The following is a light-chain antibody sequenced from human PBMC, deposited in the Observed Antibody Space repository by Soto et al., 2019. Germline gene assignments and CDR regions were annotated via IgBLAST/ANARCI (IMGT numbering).Light chain of an antibody. J-gene: IGKJ1*01. CDR2: KAS. Sequence: DNQMTQSPSTLSGSGGDRVTITCRASQTISSWLAWYQQKPGKAPKLLIYKASTLKSGVPSRFSGSGSGTEFTLTISSLQSVDFAVYSCQQYNNWPWTFGQGTKVDIK. CDR3: QQYNNWPWT. CDR1: QTISSW. V-gene: IGKV1-5*03.